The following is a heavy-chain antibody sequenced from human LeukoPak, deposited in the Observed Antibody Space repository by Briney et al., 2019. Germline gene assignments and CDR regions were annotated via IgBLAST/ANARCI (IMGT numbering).Heavy chain of an antibody. Sequence: ASVKVSCKASGYTFTSYDINWVRQAPGQGLEWTGWMNPNSGNTVYAQKFQGRVTMTRNTSISTAYMEMSSLRSEDTAVYYCARMRDGYNYHFYYYYMDVWGKGTTVTVSS. CDR1: GYTFTSYD. D-gene: IGHD5-24*01. V-gene: IGHV1-8*01. J-gene: IGHJ6*03. CDR2: MNPNSGNT. CDR3: ARMRDGYNYHFYYYYMDV.